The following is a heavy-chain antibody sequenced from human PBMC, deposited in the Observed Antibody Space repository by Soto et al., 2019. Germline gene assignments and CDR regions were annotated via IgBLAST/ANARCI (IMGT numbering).Heavy chain of an antibody. CDR1: GFTFSSYW. V-gene: IGHV3-74*01. J-gene: IGHJ5*02. CDR2: INSDGSST. CDR3: ARDSYVNVVVTANPAFDP. D-gene: IGHD2-21*02. Sequence: HPGGSLRLSCAASGFTFSSYWMHWVRQAPGKGLVWVSRINSDGSSTSYADSVKGRFTISRDNAKNTLYLQMNSLRAEDTAVYYCARDSYVNVVVTANPAFDPWGQGTLVTVSS.